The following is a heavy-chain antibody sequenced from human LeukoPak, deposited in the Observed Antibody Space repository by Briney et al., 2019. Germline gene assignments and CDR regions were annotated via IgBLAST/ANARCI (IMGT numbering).Heavy chain of an antibody. CDR3: ARKSIAVAGPFDY. CDR1: GFTFNNYS. J-gene: IGHJ4*02. CDR2: ISVSSIYI. D-gene: IGHD6-19*01. V-gene: IGHV3-21*01. Sequence: GGSLRLSCAGSGFTFNNYSMNWVRQAPGKGLEWVSSISVSSIYIYYADSLEGRLTISRDNAKNSVYLQMSSLRAEDTAMYYCARKSIAVAGPFDYWGQGTLVTVSS.